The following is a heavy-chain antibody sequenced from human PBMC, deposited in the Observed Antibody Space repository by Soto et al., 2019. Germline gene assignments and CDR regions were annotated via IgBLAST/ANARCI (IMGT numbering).Heavy chain of an antibody. CDR2: VGGSGYDT. D-gene: IGHD2-15*01. Sequence: ERQLLESGGGLVQPGVSLRLSCVASGFTFSSFAMGWVRQSPGTGLEWVAGVGGSGYDTSFGASVKGRFTISRDNSENTLFLHMTNLRAEDTARYYCAKEIRAAAYATPSAFDLWGQGTVVTVS. CDR3: AKEIRAAAYATPSAFDL. J-gene: IGHJ4*02. CDR1: GFTFSSFA. V-gene: IGHV3-23*01.